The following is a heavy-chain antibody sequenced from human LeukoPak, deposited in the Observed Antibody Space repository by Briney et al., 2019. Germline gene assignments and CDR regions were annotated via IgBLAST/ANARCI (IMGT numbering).Heavy chain of an antibody. J-gene: IGHJ4*02. CDR3: ARAAWYSSSWQEGYYFDY. Sequence: GGSLGLSCAASGFTVNNYMNWVRQAPGKGLEWVSVIYSGDTTDYADSVKGRFTISRDTSKNTLYLQMNSLRADDTAVYYCARAAWYSSSWQEGYYFDYWGQGTLVTVSS. V-gene: IGHV3-53*01. CDR1: GFTVNNY. CDR2: IYSGDTT. D-gene: IGHD6-13*01.